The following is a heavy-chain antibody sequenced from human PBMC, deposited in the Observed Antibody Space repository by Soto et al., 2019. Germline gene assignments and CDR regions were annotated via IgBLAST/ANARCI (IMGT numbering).Heavy chain of an antibody. D-gene: IGHD4-4*01. CDR1: GFSINTGGVS. CDR3: AKRRAISNKLFFDH. V-gene: IGHV2-5*01. J-gene: IGHJ4*02. Sequence: QITLRASGPTLVKPTQTLTLSCTLSGFSINTGGVSVGWIRQPPGQAPEWLPLLYWNDEEWYSPSLGERLSVTKADSENRVVLTMTHLDPTDTGTYYCAKRRAISNKLFFDHWGQGALVTVSS. CDR2: LYWNDEE.